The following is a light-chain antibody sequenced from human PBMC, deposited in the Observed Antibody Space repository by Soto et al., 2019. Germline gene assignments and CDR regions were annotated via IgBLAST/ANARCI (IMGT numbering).Light chain of an antibody. J-gene: IGLJ1*01. V-gene: IGLV2-14*03. CDR2: AVS. CDR1: TSDVGHYNY. CDR3: LSYTTSSTYI. Sequence: QSALTQPASVSGSPGQSITISCTGTTSDVGHYNYVSWYQQPPGKAPKLMISAVSNRPSGVSNRFSASKSGNTASLTISGLQTEDEADYFCLSYTTSSTYIFGTGTKLTVL.